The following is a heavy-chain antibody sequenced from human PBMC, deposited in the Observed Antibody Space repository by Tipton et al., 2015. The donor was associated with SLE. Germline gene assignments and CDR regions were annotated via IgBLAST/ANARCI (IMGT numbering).Heavy chain of an antibody. V-gene: IGHV4-39*07. D-gene: IGHD1-26*01. CDR1: GGSISSTTYY. CDR3: ARDRGSYYYFDS. Sequence: TLSLTYTVSGGSISSTTYYWGWIRQPPGKGLEWIGNIYYSGSTYYNASLKSRVTILVDTSKNQFSLKLSSVTAADTAVYYCARDRGSYYYFDSWGQGTLVTVSS. CDR2: IYYSGST. J-gene: IGHJ4*02.